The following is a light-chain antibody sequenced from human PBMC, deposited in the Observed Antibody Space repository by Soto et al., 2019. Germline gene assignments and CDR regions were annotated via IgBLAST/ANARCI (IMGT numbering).Light chain of an antibody. CDR1: QSISKY. Sequence: DIQMTQSPSSLSASVGDRLTITCRAGQSISKYVNWYQQKPGRAPKLLISGASNLQRGVPSRFSGSGSGIDFTLTISKLQPEDFSTHFCQQTYKSPPTFGQGTRLEIK. CDR2: GAS. J-gene: IGKJ5*01. V-gene: IGKV1-39*01. CDR3: QQTYKSPPT.